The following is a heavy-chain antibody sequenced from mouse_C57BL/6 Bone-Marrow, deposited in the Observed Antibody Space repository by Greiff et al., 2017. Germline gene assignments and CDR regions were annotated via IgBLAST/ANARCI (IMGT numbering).Heavy chain of an antibody. CDR3: ARVGDYVY. CDR2: IYPGGGYT. D-gene: IGHD2-4*01. CDR1: GYTFTNYW. V-gene: IGHV1-63*01. J-gene: IGHJ3*01. Sequence: QVQLQQSGAELVRPGTSVKMSCKASGYTFTNYWIGWAKQRPGHGLEWIGDIYPGGGYTNYNEKFKGKATLTADKSSSTAYMQVSSLTSDDSAIYYCARVGDYVYWGQGTLVTVSA.